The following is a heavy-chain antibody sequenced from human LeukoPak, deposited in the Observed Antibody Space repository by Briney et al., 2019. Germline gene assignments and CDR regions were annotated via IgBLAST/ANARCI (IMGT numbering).Heavy chain of an antibody. J-gene: IGHJ4*02. CDR1: GFTFSSYG. CDR3: ARGENTYIDY. D-gene: IGHD3-16*01. V-gene: IGHV3-30*03. Sequence: GRSLRLSCAASGFTFSSYGMHWVRQAPGKGLEWVAVISYDGSNKYYADSVKGRFTISRDNAKDTLYLQMNSLRAEDTAVYYCARGENTYIDYWGLGTLVTVSS. CDR2: ISYDGSNK.